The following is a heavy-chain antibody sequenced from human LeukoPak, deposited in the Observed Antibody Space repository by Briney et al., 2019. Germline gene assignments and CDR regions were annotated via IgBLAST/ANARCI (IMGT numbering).Heavy chain of an antibody. D-gene: IGHD4-23*01. CDR2: IYYSGST. Sequence: PSETLSLTCTVSGGPISSGGYYWSWIRQHPGKGLEWIGYIYYSGSTYYNPSLKSRVTISVDTSKNQFSLKLSSVTAADTAVYYCARETTTLDFDYWGQGTLVTVSS. V-gene: IGHV4-30-4*08. CDR3: ARETTTLDFDY. J-gene: IGHJ4*02. CDR1: GGPISSGGYY.